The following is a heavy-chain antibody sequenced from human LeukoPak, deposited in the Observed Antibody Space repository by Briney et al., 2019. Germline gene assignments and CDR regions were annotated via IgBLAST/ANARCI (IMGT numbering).Heavy chain of an antibody. CDR3: AREVHPAAAEDY. CDR1: GFTFSSNW. D-gene: IGHD6-13*01. J-gene: IGHJ4*02. CDR2: IKQDGSER. V-gene: IGHV3-7*01. Sequence: GGSLRLSCAASGFTFSSNWMSWVRQAPGKGLEWVANIKQDGSERHYVDSVKGRFTISRDNTKDSLFLQMNSLRAEDTAVYYCAREVHPAAAEDYWGQGTLVTVSP.